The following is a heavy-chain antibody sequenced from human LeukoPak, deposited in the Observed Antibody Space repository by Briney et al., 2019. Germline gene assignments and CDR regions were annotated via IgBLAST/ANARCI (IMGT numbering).Heavy chain of an antibody. CDR1: GGTFSSYA. Sequence: ASVKVSCKASGGTFSSYAISWVRQAPGQGLEWMGWISAYNGNTDYAQKLQGRVTMTTDTSTSTAYMELRSLRSDDTAVYYCARGVKDSSGSTGELDYWGQGTLVTVSS. J-gene: IGHJ4*02. D-gene: IGHD3-22*01. CDR3: ARGVKDSSGSTGELDY. CDR2: ISAYNGNT. V-gene: IGHV1-18*01.